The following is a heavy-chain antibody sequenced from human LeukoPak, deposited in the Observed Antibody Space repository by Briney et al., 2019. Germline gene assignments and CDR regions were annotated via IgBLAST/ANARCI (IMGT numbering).Heavy chain of an antibody. CDR2: IYYSGSP. D-gene: IGHD3-3*01. V-gene: IGHV4-59*08. J-gene: IGHJ4*02. CDR1: GDSIRSYY. CDR3: ARYGFWSGYYFDH. Sequence: SETLSLTCSVSGDSIRSYYWTWIRQAPGKGQEWIGYIYYSGSPIYNPSLESRVTISVDTSKNQFSLKLSSVTAADTAVYYCARYGFWSGYYFDHWGQGTLVTVSS.